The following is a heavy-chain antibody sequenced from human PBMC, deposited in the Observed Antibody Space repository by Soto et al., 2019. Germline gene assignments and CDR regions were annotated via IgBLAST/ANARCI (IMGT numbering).Heavy chain of an antibody. CDR1: GCTFTCYY. CDR3: ARDGRKGHFDY. V-gene: IGHV1-46*01. Sequence: GASVKVSSKASGCTFTCYYMHWVRQAPGQGLEWMGIINPSGGSTSYAQKFQGRVTMTRDTSTSTVYMELSSLRSEDTAVYYCARDGRKGHFDYWGQGTLVTVSS. J-gene: IGHJ4*02. CDR2: INPSGGST.